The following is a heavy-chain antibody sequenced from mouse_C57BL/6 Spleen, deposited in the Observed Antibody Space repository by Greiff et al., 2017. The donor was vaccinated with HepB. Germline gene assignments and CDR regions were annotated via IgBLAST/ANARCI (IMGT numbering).Heavy chain of an antibody. Sequence: VKLVESGAELARPGASVKLSCKASGYTFTSYWITWVKQRPGQGLEWIGDIYPGSGSTNYNEKFKSKATLTVDTSSSTAYMQLSSLTSEDSAVYYCARRGVGGFAYWGQGTLVTVSA. CDR3: ARRGVGGFAY. J-gene: IGHJ3*01. CDR2: IYPGSGST. V-gene: IGHV1-55*01. D-gene: IGHD1-3*01. CDR1: GYTFTSYW.